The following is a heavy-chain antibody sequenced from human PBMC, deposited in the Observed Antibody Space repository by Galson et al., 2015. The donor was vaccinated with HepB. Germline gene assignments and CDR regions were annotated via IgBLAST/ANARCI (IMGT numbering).Heavy chain of an antibody. CDR3: AKDLGRDDDY. CDR2: ISWNSGLI. J-gene: IGHJ4*02. Sequence: SLRLSCAASGFTFANSAMHWVRQAPGKGLEWVSGISWNSGLIGYADSVKGRFTISRDNPKTSLYLQMNSLRTEDTALYYCAKDLGRDDDYWGQGILVIVSS. CDR1: GFTFANSA. V-gene: IGHV3-9*01. D-gene: IGHD1-1*01.